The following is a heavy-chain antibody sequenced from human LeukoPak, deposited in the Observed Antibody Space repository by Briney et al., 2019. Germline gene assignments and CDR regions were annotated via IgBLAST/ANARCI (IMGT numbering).Heavy chain of an antibody. D-gene: IGHD3-9*01. Sequence: GASVKVSCKVSGYTLTELSMHWVRQAPGKELEWMGGFDPEDGETIYAQKFQGRVTMTEDTSTDTAYMELSSLRSEDTAVYYCATARYYDILTGYNDYWGQGTLVTVSS. CDR1: GYTLTELS. J-gene: IGHJ4*02. V-gene: IGHV1-24*01. CDR2: FDPEDGET. CDR3: ATARYYDILTGYNDY.